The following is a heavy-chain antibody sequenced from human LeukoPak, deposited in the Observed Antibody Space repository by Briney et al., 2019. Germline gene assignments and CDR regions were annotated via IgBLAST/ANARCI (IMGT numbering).Heavy chain of an antibody. CDR2: INHSGST. J-gene: IGHJ5*02. CDR3: VSTVSETAPYNWFDP. V-gene: IGHV4-34*01. Sequence: KPSETLSLTCAVYGGSFSGYYWSWIRQPPGKGLEWIGEINHSGSTNYNPSLKSRVTISVDTSKNQFSLKLSSVTAADTAVYYCVSTVSETAPYNWFDPWGQGTLVTVSS. D-gene: IGHD5-18*01. CDR1: GGSFSGYY.